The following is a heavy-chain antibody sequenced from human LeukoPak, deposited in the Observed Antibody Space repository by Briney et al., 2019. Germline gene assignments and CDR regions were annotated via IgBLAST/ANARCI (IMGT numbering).Heavy chain of an antibody. D-gene: IGHD2-21*02. Sequence: PGGSLRLSCAASGFTFGSYSMNWVRQAPGKGLEWVSYISSSSSTIYYADSVKGRFTISRDNAKNSLYLQMNSLRAEDTAVYYCARDLVVTATPNYFDYWGQGTLVTVSS. CDR1: GFTFGSYS. J-gene: IGHJ4*02. CDR2: ISSSSSTI. V-gene: IGHV3-48*01. CDR3: ARDLVVTATPNYFDY.